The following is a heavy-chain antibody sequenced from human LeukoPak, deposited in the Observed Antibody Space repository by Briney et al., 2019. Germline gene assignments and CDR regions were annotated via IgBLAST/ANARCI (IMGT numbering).Heavy chain of an antibody. CDR3: AKEKVSPAEYFQH. Sequence: GGSLRLSCAASGFTFRNYGMHWVRQAPGKGLDWVAFIRSDGTNKYYADSVKGRFTISRDNSKNTLYLQMNSLRAEDTAVYYCAKEKVSPAEYFQHWGQGTLVTVSS. V-gene: IGHV3-30*02. J-gene: IGHJ1*01. D-gene: IGHD1-14*01. CDR2: IRSDGTNK. CDR1: GFTFRNYG.